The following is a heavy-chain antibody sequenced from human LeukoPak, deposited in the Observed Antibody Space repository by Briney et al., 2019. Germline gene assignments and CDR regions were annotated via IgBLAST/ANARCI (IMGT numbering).Heavy chain of an antibody. D-gene: IGHD3-22*01. CDR3: AKAKSTMIVVDYYFDY. Sequence: GGSLRLSCAASGFTFDDYTMHWVRQAPGKGLEWVSLISWDGGSAYYADSVKGRFTISRDNSKNSLYLQMNSLRAEDTALYYCAKAKSTMIVVDYYFDYWGQGTLVTVSS. CDR1: GFTFDDYT. CDR2: ISWDGGSA. V-gene: IGHV3-43*01. J-gene: IGHJ4*02.